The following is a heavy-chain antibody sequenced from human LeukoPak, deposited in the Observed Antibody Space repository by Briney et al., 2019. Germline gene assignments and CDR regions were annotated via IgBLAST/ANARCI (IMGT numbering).Heavy chain of an antibody. CDR1: GASFSAYY. V-gene: IGHV4-34*01. CDR3: ARGRHYYDSSGYYYNY. Sequence: SETLSLTCAVYGASFSAYYRSWIRQPPGKGLEWIGEINHSGRTNNNPSLKSRVTISVDTSKNQFSLKLSSVTAADTAVYYCARGRHYYDSSGYYYNYWGQGTLVTVSS. D-gene: IGHD3-22*01. J-gene: IGHJ4*02. CDR2: INHSGRT.